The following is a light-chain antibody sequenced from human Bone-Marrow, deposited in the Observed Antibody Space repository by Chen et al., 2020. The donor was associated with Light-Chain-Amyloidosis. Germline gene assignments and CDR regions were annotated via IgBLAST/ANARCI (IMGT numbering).Light chain of an antibody. V-gene: IGLV2-14*01. CDR2: EVT. J-gene: IGLJ1*01. CDR1: SSDVGGDNH. Sequence: SALTQPASVSGSPGMSITISCTGTSSDVGGDNHVSWYQQHPDKAPKLMIYEVTNRPSWVPDRVSGSKSDNTASLTISGLQTEDEADYFCSSYTITNTLVFGSGTRVTVL. CDR3: SSYTITNTLV.